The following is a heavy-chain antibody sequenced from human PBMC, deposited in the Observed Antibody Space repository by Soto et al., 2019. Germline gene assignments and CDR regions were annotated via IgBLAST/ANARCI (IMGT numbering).Heavy chain of an antibody. Sequence: SETLSLTCTVSGGSISSYYWSWIRQPAGKGLEWIGRIYTRGSTNYNPSLNSRVTMSVDTSKNQFSLKLSSVTAADTAVYYCAVLCAVAGTWGFDPWAREPWSPSP. CDR1: GGSISSYY. J-gene: IGHJ5*02. CDR3: AVLCAVAGTWGFDP. CDR2: IYTRGST. D-gene: IGHD6-19*01. V-gene: IGHV4-4*07.